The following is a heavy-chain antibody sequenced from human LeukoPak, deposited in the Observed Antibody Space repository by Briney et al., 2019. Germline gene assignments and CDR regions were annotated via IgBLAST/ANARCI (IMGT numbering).Heavy chain of an antibody. CDR1: GFTFSSYW. CDR2: ISTDGTTT. Sequence: GGSLRLSCAASGFTFSSYWMHWVRQAPGKGLVWVSRISTDGTTTSYADSVKGRFTISRDNAKNTLYLQMNSLRAEDTAMYYCARDGGTTPTVINYAFDYWGQGTLVTVSS. D-gene: IGHD4-11*01. J-gene: IGHJ4*02. CDR3: ARDGGTTPTVINYAFDY. V-gene: IGHV3-74*01.